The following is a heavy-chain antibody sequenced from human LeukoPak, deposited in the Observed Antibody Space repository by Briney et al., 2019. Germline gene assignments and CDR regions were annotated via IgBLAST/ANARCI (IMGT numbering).Heavy chain of an antibody. Sequence: SETLSLTCTVSGGSISSYYWSWIRQPPGKGLEWIGYIYTSGSTNYDPSLKSRVTISVDTSKIQLSLKLSSVTAADTAVYYCARYYYDSVGNAFDIWGQGTMVTVSS. J-gene: IGHJ3*02. CDR3: ARYYYDSVGNAFDI. V-gene: IGHV4-4*09. CDR2: IYTSGST. CDR1: GGSISSYY. D-gene: IGHD3-22*01.